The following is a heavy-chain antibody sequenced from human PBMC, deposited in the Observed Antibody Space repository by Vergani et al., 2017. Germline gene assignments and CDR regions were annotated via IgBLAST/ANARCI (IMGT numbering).Heavy chain of an antibody. CDR3: LYRKTGCGTTGCFYPFYYYYCMDV. CDR2: ISWNDDQ. D-gene: IGHD1-7*01. V-gene: IGHV2-5*04. CDR1: GFSLNTRGVS. Sequence: QITLKESGPTLVKPTQTLTLTCTFSGFSLNTRGVSVAWIRQPPGKALDWLALISWNDDQKYSPSLSNRVTITNDTSKNQVVLTMPNMDYVDTGTYYCLYRKTGCGTTGCFYPFYYYYCMDVWGKGTTVTVSS. J-gene: IGHJ6*03.